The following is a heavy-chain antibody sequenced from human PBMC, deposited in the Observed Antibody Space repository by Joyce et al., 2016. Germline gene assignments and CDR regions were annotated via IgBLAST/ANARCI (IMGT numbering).Heavy chain of an antibody. CDR2: MSSDESST. J-gene: IGHJ6*02. D-gene: IGHD1-26*01. Sequence: EVQLVESGGGLVQQGGSLRLSCTASGFTFSSYWMYWVRQVSGKGLVWVSHMSSDESSTSYADAVKGRFTISRDNAKNTLYLHMNSLRTEDTAVYYCARTGGSYYDYYYYGLDVWGQGTTVIVSS. CDR1: GFTFSSYW. CDR3: ARTGGSYYDYYYYGLDV. V-gene: IGHV3-74*01.